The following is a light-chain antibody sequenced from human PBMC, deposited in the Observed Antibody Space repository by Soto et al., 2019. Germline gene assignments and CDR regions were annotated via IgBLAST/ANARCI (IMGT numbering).Light chain of an antibody. V-gene: IGKV1-5*03. CDR3: QQYNILMYT. Sequence: DIQMTQSPSTLSASVGDRVTITCRASQSISSWLAWYQQKPGKAPKLLIYKASSLESGVPSRFHGRGSGTEFTLTIRSLQPDDFASYCCQQYNILMYTFGQGTKLEIK. J-gene: IGKJ2*01. CDR2: KAS. CDR1: QSISSW.